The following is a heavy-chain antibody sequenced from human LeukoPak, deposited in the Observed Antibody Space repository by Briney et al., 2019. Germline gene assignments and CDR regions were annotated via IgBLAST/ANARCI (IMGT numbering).Heavy chain of an antibody. J-gene: IGHJ5*02. Sequence: KASETLSLTCSVSGGSISSYYWSWIRQPPGKGLEWIGNTYYSGTTNYNPSLKSRVTISVDKSKNHFFLNLSSVTAADTAVYYCARLLGESGAAGRFDPWGQGTLVTVSS. D-gene: IGHD5-12*01. CDR2: TYYSGTT. CDR1: GGSISSYY. CDR3: ARLLGESGAAGRFDP. V-gene: IGHV4-59*08.